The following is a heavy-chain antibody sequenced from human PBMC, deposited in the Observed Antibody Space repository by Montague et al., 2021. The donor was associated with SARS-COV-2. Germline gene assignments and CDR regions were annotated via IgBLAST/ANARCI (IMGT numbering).Heavy chain of an antibody. CDR3: ARDNEHYYSPNYYYRMDV. Sequence: SETLSLTCTVSGVSVTDYYWSWIRQPPGKGLEWVGDVLYNKGTNFNPSLKSRVTISVDMSKNQFSLKLSSVTAADTAVYYCARDNEHYYSPNYYYRMDVWGQGTTVTVSS. J-gene: IGHJ6*02. CDR1: GVSVTDYY. CDR2: VLYNKGT. V-gene: IGHV4-59*02. D-gene: IGHD3-22*01.